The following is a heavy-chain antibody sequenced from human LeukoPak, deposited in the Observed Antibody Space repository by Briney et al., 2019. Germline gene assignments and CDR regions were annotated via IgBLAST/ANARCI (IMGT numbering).Heavy chain of an antibody. V-gene: IGHV4-31*03. CDR1: GGSISSGGYY. D-gene: IGHD3-10*01. CDR3: ARDKPTGRYYYYYMDV. CDR2: IYYSGST. J-gene: IGHJ6*03. Sequence: SETLSLTCTVSGGSISSGGYYWSWIRQHPGKGLEWIGYIYYSGSTYYNPSLKSRVTISVDTSKNQFSLKLSSVTAADTAVYYCARDKPTGRYYYYYMDVWGKGTTVTVSS.